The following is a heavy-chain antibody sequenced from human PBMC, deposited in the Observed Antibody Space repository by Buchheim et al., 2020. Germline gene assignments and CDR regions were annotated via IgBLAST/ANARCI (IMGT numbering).Heavy chain of an antibody. CDR2: NYYSGST. D-gene: IGHD4-17*01. J-gene: IGHJ4*02. V-gene: IGHV4-39*01. Sequence: QLQLQESGPGLVKPSETLSLTCTVSGCSISSSSFYWGWIRQPPGKGLEWIGSNYYSGSTYYNPFLQSLVTLSVNTSHNQFSLKLSSVTAADTAVYYCGRVTTVTPFGDYWGQGTL. CDR1: GCSISSSSFY. CDR3: GRVTTVTPFGDY.